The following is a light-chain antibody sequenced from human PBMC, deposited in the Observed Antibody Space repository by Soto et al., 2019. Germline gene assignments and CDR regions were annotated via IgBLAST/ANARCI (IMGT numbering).Light chain of an antibody. J-gene: IGLJ2*01. V-gene: IGLV1-44*01. Sequence: QSVLTQPPSVSGTPGQRVTISCSGSSSNIGSISVNWYHHLPGTAPKLLIYSTTQRPSGVPDRLSGSKSGTSASLAISVLQSEDESDYYCSTWDDSLNGVVFGGGTKLTVL. CDR2: STT. CDR1: SSNIGSIS. CDR3: STWDDSLNGVV.